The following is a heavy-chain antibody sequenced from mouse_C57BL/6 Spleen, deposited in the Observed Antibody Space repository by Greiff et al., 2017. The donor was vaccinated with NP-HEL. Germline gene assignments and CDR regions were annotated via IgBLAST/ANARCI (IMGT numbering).Heavy chain of an antibody. CDR3: ARGSSVDY. V-gene: IGHV5-9*01. D-gene: IGHD1-1*01. Sequence: EVQLVESGGGLVKPGGSLKLSCAASGFTFSSYTMSWVRQTPEQRLEWVATISGGGGNPYYPDSVKGRFTISRDNAKNTLYLQMSSLRSEDTALYYCARGSSVDYWGQGTTLTVSS. CDR2: ISGGGGNP. J-gene: IGHJ2*01. CDR1: GFTFSSYT.